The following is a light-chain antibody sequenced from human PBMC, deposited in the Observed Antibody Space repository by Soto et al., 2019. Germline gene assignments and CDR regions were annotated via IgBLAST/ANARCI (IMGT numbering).Light chain of an antibody. Sequence: EIVLTQSPATLSLSPGERATLSCRASRDVFTYLAWYQQKAGQAPRLLVYDASNRATGIPARFSGSGSGTDFTLTISSLEPEDFAVYYCQQRSNWPPTFGGGTKVDIK. J-gene: IGKJ4*01. CDR3: QQRSNWPPT. V-gene: IGKV3-11*01. CDR1: RDVFTY. CDR2: DAS.